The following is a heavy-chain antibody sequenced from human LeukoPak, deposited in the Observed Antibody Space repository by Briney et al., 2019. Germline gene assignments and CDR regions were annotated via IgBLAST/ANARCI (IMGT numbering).Heavy chain of an antibody. D-gene: IGHD6-13*01. CDR3: ATTISSHIAAASGVAFDI. CDR1: GYTLTELS. V-gene: IGHV1-24*01. CDR2: IDPEDGET. Sequence: GSVRVSCKDSGYTLTELSMHWVRQAPGKGVEWRGGIDPEDGETIYAQKLQGRDTITEEKSTKRDYMEKSRLRDEETGVYYCATTISSHIAAASGVAFDIWGQGTMVTVSS. J-gene: IGHJ3*02.